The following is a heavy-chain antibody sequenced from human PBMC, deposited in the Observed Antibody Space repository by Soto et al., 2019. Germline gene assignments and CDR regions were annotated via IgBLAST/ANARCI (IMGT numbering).Heavy chain of an antibody. CDR1: GGSFSGYY. CDR3: ARGDRLRTYGGNGQYYFDY. J-gene: IGHJ4*02. D-gene: IGHD4-17*01. CDR2: INHSGST. Sequence: PSETLSLTCAVYGGSFSGYYWSWIRQPPGKGLEWIGEINHSGSTNYNPSLKSRVTISVDTSKNQFSLKLSSVTAADTAVYYCARGDRLRTYGGNGQYYFDYWGQGTLVTVYS. V-gene: IGHV4-34*01.